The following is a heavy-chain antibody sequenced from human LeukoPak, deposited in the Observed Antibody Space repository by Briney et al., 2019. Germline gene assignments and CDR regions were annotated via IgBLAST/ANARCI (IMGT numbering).Heavy chain of an antibody. V-gene: IGHV1-3*01. CDR2: INAGNGNT. D-gene: IGHD1-1*01. CDR1: GYTFTSYA. CDR3: ARPIWNDENDAFDI. J-gene: IGHJ3*02. Sequence: ASVKVSCKASGYTFTSYAMHWVRQAPGQRLEWMGWINAGNGNTKCSQKFQGRVTITRDTSASTAYMELSSLRSEDTAVYYCARPIWNDENDAFDIWGQGTMVTVSS.